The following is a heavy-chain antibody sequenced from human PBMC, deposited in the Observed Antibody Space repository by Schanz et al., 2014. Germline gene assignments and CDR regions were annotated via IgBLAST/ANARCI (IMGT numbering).Heavy chain of an antibody. CDR1: GFTFSDYY. Sequence: QVQLVESGGGLVKPGGSLRLSCAASGFTFSDYYMNWIRQAPGKGLEWVSYISNSGYTIYYADSVKGRFTISRDNAKTSLYLQMNSLRAEDPAVYSCARPPPPYSSSPYYWYYGMDVWGQGTTVTVSS. CDR3: ARPPPPYSSSPYYWYYGMDV. J-gene: IGHJ6*02. D-gene: IGHD6-6*01. CDR2: ISNSGYTI. V-gene: IGHV3-11*01.